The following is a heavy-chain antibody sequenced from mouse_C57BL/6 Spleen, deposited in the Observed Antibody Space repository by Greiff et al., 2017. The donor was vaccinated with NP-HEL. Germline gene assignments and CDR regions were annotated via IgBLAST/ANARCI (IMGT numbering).Heavy chain of an antibody. V-gene: IGHV1-26*01. CDR1: GYTFTDYY. CDR2: INPNNGGT. CDR3: ARSGWLLGAMDY. Sequence: EVQLQQSGPELVKPGASVKISCKASGYTFTDYYMNWVKQSHGKSLEWIGDINPNNGGTSYNQKFKGKATLTVDKSSSTAYMELRSLTSEDSAVYYCARSGWLLGAMDYWGQGTSVTVSS. D-gene: IGHD2-3*01. J-gene: IGHJ4*01.